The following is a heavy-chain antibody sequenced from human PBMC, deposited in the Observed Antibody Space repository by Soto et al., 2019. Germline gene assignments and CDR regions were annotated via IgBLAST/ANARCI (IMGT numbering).Heavy chain of an antibody. CDR1: GASITSTY. J-gene: IGHJ4*02. CDR3: AKTPFRVTLGTVLHYFAS. Sequence: SSETLCLTCTVSGASITSTYGRWIGQNTVKGLEWIGYIFYSGTTNYNPSLQTRVTISVDTSKNQLSLNRPSVTSTNTAVYYCAKTPFRVTLGTVLHYFASSGQGTLVTVSS. D-gene: IGHD7-27*01. CDR2: IFYSGTT. V-gene: IGHV4-59*01.